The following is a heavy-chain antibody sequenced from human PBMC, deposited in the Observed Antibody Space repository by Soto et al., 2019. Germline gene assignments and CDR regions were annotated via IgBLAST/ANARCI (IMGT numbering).Heavy chain of an antibody. J-gene: IGHJ4*02. D-gene: IGHD3-10*01. CDR3: TTTIPIGHGNLDY. CDR2: IKRKTHGGII. CDR1: GFTVSNAW. V-gene: IGHV3-15*01. Sequence: ELQVVESGGGFVKPGGSLRLSCAASGFTVSNAWMSWVRQAPGKGLEFVGRIKRKTHGGIIDYAAPVKGRFTIARDESRNMLFLQMNSLKTDDTAVYFCTTTIPIGHGNLDYWGPGTLVTVSS.